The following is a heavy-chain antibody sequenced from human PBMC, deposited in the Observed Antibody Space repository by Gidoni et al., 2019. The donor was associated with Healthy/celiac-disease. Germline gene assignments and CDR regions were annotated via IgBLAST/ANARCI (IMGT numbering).Heavy chain of an antibody. J-gene: IGHJ6*02. V-gene: IGHV3-30*18. CDR3: AKDLLDSGYEPYYYYGMDV. D-gene: IGHD5-12*01. CDR1: GFTFSSYG. Sequence: QVQLVESGGGVVQPGRSLSLSCAASGFTFSSYGMHWVRQAPGKGLEWVAVISYDGSNKYYADSVKGRFTISRDNSKNTLYLQMNSLRAEDTAVYYCAKDLLDSGYEPYYYYGMDVWGQGTTVTVSS. CDR2: ISYDGSNK.